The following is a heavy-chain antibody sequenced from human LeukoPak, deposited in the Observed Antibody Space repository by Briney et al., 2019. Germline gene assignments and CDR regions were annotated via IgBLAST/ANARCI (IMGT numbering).Heavy chain of an antibody. CDR3: AKHPIVGATGNFDY. D-gene: IGHD1-26*01. CDR1: GXTFSNYA. V-gene: IGHV3-23*01. Sequence: GGSLRLSCAASGXTFSNYAMSWVRQAPGKGREWVSDISGSGGSTYYADSVKGRFTISRDNSKDTLDLQMNSLRAEDTAVYYCAKHPIVGATGNFDYWGQGTLVTVSS. J-gene: IGHJ4*02. CDR2: ISGSGGST.